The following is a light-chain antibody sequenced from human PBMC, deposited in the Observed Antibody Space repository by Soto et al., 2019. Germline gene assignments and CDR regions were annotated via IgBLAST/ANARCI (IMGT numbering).Light chain of an antibody. CDR2: GNS. CDR3: QSYDSSLSAHV. Sequence: QSVLTQPPSVSGAPGQRVTISCTGSSSNIGAGYDVHWYQQLPGTAPKLLIHGNSNRPSGVPDRFSGSKSGTSASLAITGLQAEDEADYYCQSYDSSLSAHVFGTGTKVTVL. CDR1: SSNIGAGYD. J-gene: IGLJ1*01. V-gene: IGLV1-40*01.